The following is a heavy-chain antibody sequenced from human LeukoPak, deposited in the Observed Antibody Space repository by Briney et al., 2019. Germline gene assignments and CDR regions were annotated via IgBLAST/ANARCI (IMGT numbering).Heavy chain of an antibody. V-gene: IGHV1-69*06. CDR2: IIPIFGTA. Sequence: SVKVSCKASGGTFSSYAISWVRQAPGQGLEWMGGIIPIFGTANYAQKFQGRVTITADKSTSTAYMELSSLRSEDTAVYYCGYCSSTRSSYYMDVWGKGTTVTVSS. J-gene: IGHJ6*03. CDR3: GYCSSTRSSYYMDV. D-gene: IGHD2-2*01. CDR1: GGTFSSYA.